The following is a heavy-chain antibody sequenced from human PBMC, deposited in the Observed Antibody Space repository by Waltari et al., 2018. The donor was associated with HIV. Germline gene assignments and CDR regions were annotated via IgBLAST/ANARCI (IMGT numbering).Heavy chain of an antibody. J-gene: IGHJ3*02. V-gene: IGHV4-39*01. CDR3: ASPPYYYDSSGYYLAVNAFDI. D-gene: IGHD3-22*01. CDR2: IYYSGST. CDR1: GGSISSSSYY. Sequence: QLQLQESGPGLVKPSETLSLTCTVSGGSISSSSYYWGWIRQPPGTGLEWIGSIYYSGSTYYNPSLKSRVTISVDTSKNQFSLKLSSVTAADTAVYYCASPPYYYDSSGYYLAVNAFDIWGQGTMVTVSS.